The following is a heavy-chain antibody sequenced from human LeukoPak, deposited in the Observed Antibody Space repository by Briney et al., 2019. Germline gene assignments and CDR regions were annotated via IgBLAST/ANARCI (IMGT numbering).Heavy chain of an antibody. CDR2: IYTSEIT. J-gene: IGHJ4*02. CDR3: ARAVGGDGSGSL. CDR1: GGSISSGSYY. D-gene: IGHD3-10*01. Sequence: SETLSLTCTVSGGSISSGSYYWSWIRQPAGKGLEWIGHIYTSEITNYNPSLKSRVTISVDTSKNQFSLKLSSVTAADTAVYYCARAVGGDGSGSLWGPGTLVTVSS. V-gene: IGHV4-61*09.